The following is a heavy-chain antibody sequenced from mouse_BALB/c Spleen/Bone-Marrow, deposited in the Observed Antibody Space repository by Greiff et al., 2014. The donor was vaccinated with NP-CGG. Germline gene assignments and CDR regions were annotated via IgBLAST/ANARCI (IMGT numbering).Heavy chain of an antibody. Sequence: EVQLQQSGAELVKPGASVKLSCTASGFNIKDTYMHWVKQRPEQGLEWIGRIDPANGNTKYDPKFQGKATITADTSSNTAYLQLGSLTSEDTAVYYCAAYYYGSSQFAYWGQGTLVTVSA. CDR2: IDPANGNT. CDR1: GFNIKDTY. CDR3: AAYYYGSSQFAY. J-gene: IGHJ3*01. V-gene: IGHV14-3*02. D-gene: IGHD1-1*01.